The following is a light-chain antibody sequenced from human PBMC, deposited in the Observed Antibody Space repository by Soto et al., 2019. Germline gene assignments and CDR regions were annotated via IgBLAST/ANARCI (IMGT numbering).Light chain of an antibody. CDR3: HQYYNTLWT. V-gene: IGKV3D-15*01. CDR1: QSISDT. CDR2: GAT. Sequence: IVMTQSPATLSVSPWGRASLSCRASQSISDTLAWCQQKPGQAPRLLIHGATSRATGIPARFSGSGSGTDDTLTIIRLEPYEDSVHYCHQYYNTLWTFGQGTKVDIK. J-gene: IGKJ1*01.